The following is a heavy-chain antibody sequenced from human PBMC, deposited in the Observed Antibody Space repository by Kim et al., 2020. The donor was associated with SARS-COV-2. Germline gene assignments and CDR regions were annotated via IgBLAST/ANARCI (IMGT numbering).Heavy chain of an antibody. D-gene: IGHD6-19*01. V-gene: IGHV5-10-1*01. J-gene: IGHJ6*02. CDR3: ARPGYSSGWYPYYYYGMDV. CDR2: IDPSDSYT. CDR1: GYSFTSYW. Sequence: GESLKISCKGSGYSFTSYWISWVRQMPGKGLEWMGRIDPSDSYTNYSPSFQGHVTISADKSISTAYLQWSSLKASDTAMYYCARPGYSSGWYPYYYYGMDVWGQGTTVTVSS.